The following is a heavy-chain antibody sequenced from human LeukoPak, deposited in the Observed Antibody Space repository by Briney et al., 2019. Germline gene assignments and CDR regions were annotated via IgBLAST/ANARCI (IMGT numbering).Heavy chain of an antibody. J-gene: IGHJ3*02. CDR2: ISSSGSTI. Sequence: PGGSLRLSCAASGFTFSSYEMNWVRQAPGKGLEWVSYISSSGSTIYYADSVKGRFTISRDNAKNSLYLQMNSLRAEDTAVYYCARGTLYYYDSSGSHDAFDIWGQGTMVTVSS. CDR3: ARGTLYYYDSSGSHDAFDI. D-gene: IGHD3-22*01. V-gene: IGHV3-48*03. CDR1: GFTFSSYE.